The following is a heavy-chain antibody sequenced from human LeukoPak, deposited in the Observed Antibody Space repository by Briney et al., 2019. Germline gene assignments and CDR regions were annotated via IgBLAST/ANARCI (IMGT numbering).Heavy chain of an antibody. CDR2: FDPEDGET. CDR3: ASLPAGYGIDYYFDY. J-gene: IGHJ4*02. V-gene: IGHV1-24*01. D-gene: IGHD5-18*01. Sequence: GASVKVSCKVSGYTLTELSMHWVRQAPGKGLEWMGGFDPEDGETIYAQKFQGRVTMTEDTSTDTAYMELSSLRSEDTAVYYCASLPAGYGIDYYFDYWGQGTLVTVSS. CDR1: GYTLTELS.